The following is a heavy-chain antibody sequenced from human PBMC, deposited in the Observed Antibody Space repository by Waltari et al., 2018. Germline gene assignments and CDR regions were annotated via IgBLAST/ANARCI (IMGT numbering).Heavy chain of an antibody. J-gene: IGHJ3*02. CDR2: ISTGGTT. D-gene: IGHD3-3*01. CDR1: GGAMRSYY. V-gene: IGHV4-4*07. CDR3: ARERDFWSGYPDAFDI. Sequence: QVQLQESGPGLVKPSETLSLTCNVSGGAMRSYYWSWIRQAAGKGMEWIGLISTGGTTNSNPYFKSRLIMSVDTSRNQFSLTLRFVTAADTATYFCARERDFWSGYPDAFDIWGQGIQVTVSS.